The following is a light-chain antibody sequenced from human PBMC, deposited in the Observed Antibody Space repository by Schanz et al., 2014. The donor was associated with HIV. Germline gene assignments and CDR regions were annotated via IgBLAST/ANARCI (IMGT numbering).Light chain of an antibody. Sequence: QSALTQPASVSGSPGQSITISCTGANSDAGSYNLVSWYQQHPGKAPKLLIYSDSQRPSGVPDRFSGSRSGNTASLTISGLQAEDEADYYCGSFTTRNIWVFGGGTKLTVL. CDR2: SDS. CDR3: GSFTTRNIWV. J-gene: IGLJ3*02. V-gene: IGLV2-14*02. CDR1: NSDAGSYNL.